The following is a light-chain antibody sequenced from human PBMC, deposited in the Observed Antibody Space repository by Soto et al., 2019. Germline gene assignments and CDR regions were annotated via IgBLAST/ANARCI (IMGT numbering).Light chain of an antibody. CDR2: WAS. V-gene: IGKV4-1*01. Sequence: DIVMTQSPDSLAVSLGERATINCKSSQSVLYSSNNKNYLAWYQHKPGQPPKLLIYWASTRESGVPDRFSDSGSGTDFTLTISSLQAEDVAVYYCQQYYSNPFTFGPGTKVDIK. CDR3: QQYYSNPFT. CDR1: QSVLYSSNNKNY. J-gene: IGKJ3*01.